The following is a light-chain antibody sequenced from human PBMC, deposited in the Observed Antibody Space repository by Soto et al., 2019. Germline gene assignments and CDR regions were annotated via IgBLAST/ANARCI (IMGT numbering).Light chain of an antibody. CDR1: QSLNNG. V-gene: IGKV1-5*01. J-gene: IGKJ1*01. CDR3: QQFYSTPRT. Sequence: DIQMTQSPSTLSASVGDRVTITCRASQSLNNGLAWYQQKPGKAPNLLIYDASTLERGVPSRFSGTGSGTEFTLTISSLQPDDFATYYCQQFYSTPRTFGQGTKVDIK. CDR2: DAS.